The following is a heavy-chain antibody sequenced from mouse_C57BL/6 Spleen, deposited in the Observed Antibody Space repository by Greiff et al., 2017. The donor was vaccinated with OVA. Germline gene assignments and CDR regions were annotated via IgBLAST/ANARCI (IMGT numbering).Heavy chain of an antibody. CDR3: ARDGYYGSSYGYFDV. CDR2: ISYDGSN. J-gene: IGHJ1*03. V-gene: IGHV3-6*01. Sequence: VQLKQSGPGLVKPSQSLSLTCSVTGYSITSGYYWNWIRQFPGNKLEWMGYISYDGSNNYNPSLKNRISITRDTSKNQFFLKLNSVTTEDTATYYCARDGYYGSSYGYFDVWGTGTTVTVSS. D-gene: IGHD1-1*01. CDR1: GYSITSGYY.